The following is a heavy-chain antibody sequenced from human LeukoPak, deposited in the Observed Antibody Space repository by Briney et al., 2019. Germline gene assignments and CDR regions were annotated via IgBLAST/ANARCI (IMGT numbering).Heavy chain of an antibody. V-gene: IGHV4-39*01. J-gene: IGHJ4*02. D-gene: IGHD7-27*01. Sequence: PSETLSLTCDVSGRCITQTNYWNWVRKPPGKGLEWIGSIYYSGSTYYNPSLKSRVTISVDTSKNQFSLKLSSVTAADTAVYYCARRLGAFDYWGQGTLVTVSS. CDR1: GRCITQTNY. CDR2: IYYSGST. CDR3: ARRLGAFDY.